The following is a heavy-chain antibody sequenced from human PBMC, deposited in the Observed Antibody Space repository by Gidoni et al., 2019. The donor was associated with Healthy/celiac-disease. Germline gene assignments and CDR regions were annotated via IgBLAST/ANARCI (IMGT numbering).Heavy chain of an antibody. CDR1: GGTFSSYA. CDR2: IIPIFGTA. D-gene: IGHD6-6*01. Sequence: QVQLVQSGAEVKKPGSSVKVSCKASGGTFSSYALSWVRQAHGQGLEWMGGIIPIFGTANYAQKFQGRVTITADESTSTAYMELSSLGSEDTAVYYCARVEYSSLRSGGLDYWGHGTLVTVSS. CDR3: ARVEYSSLRSGGLDY. V-gene: IGHV1-69*01. J-gene: IGHJ4*01.